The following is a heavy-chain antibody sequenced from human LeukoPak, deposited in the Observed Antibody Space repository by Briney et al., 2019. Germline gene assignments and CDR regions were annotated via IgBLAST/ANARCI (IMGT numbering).Heavy chain of an antibody. D-gene: IGHD3-10*01. CDR1: GYTFSTYG. CDR2: ISAYKGNT. CDR3: ARVVRGVIIPPGFDP. V-gene: IGHV1-18*01. Sequence: ASVKVSCKASGYTFSTYGISWVRQAPGQGLEWMGWISAYKGNTYYAQKLQGRVTMTTDTSTSTAYMELRSLRSDDTAIYYCARVVRGVIIPPGFDPWGQGTLVTVSS. J-gene: IGHJ5*02.